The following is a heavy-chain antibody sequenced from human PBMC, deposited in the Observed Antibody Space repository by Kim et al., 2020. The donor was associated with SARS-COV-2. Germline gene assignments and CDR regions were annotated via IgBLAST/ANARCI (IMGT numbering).Heavy chain of an antibody. D-gene: IGHD2-2*02. J-gene: IGHJ6*02. CDR2: INHSGST. CDR1: GGSFSGYY. V-gene: IGHV4-34*01. CDR3: ARGHIVVVPAAIRTSNYYGMDV. Sequence: SETLSLTCAVYGGSFSGYYWSWIRQPPGKGLEWIGEINHSGSTNYNPSLKSRVTISVDTSKNQFSLKLSSVTAADTAVYYCARGHIVVVPAAIRTSNYYGMDVWGQGTTVTVSS.